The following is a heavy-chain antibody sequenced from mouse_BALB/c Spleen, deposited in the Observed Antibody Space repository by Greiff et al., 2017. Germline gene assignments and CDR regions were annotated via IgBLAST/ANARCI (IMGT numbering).Heavy chain of an antibody. V-gene: IGHV2-5-1*01. CDR3: AKKGRYDGGYCDV. Sequence: VQLVESGPSLVQPSQSLSITCTVSGFSLTSYGVHWVRQSPGKGLEWLGVIWRGGSTDYNAAFMSRLSITKDNSKSQVFFKMNSLQADDTAIYYCAKKGRYDGGYCDVWGAGTTVTVSS. D-gene: IGHD2-14*01. CDR1: GFSLTSYG. CDR2: IWRGGST. J-gene: IGHJ1*01.